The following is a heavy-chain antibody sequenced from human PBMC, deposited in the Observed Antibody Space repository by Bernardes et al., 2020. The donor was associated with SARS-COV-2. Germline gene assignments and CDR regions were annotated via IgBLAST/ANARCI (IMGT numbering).Heavy chain of an antibody. Sequence: GYLSPPRAAPGFTLSRWWMHWDRQAPGKGLVRVSRISVDGRTTTYADSVKGRFTISRDNARNTLYLQMNSLRDEDTAIYYCVRGPSDGHGRFEYWGQGTLGTVSS. CDR1: GFTLSRWW. V-gene: IGHV3-74*01. CDR2: ISVDGRTT. CDR3: VRGPSDGHGRFEY. J-gene: IGHJ4*02.